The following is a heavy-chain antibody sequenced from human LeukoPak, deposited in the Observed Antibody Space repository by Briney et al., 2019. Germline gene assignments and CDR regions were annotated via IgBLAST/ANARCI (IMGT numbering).Heavy chain of an antibody. J-gene: IGHJ4*02. CDR2: ISSNGGGT. CDR1: GFTFSSYA. CDR3: ARGVLRYFDWYFDY. D-gene: IGHD3-9*01. Sequence: GGSLRLSCSASGFTFSSYAMHWVRQAPGKGLQYVSTISSNGGGTYYADSVKGRFTISRDNSKNTLHLQMSSLRAEDTAVYYCARGVLRYFDWYFDYWGQGTLVTVSS. V-gene: IGHV3-64D*06.